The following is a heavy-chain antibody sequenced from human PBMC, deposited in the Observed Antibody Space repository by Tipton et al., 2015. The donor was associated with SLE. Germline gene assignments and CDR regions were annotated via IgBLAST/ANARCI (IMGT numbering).Heavy chain of an antibody. CDR2: ISSSSSYI. Sequence: GSLRLSCAASGFTFSSYSMNWVRQAPGKGLEWVSSISSSSSYIYYADSVKGRFTISRDNAKNSLYLQMNSLRAEDTALYYCAREGEAARQGTYFDLWGRGTLVTVSS. V-gene: IGHV3-21*04. D-gene: IGHD6-6*01. CDR3: AREGEAARQGTYFDL. J-gene: IGHJ2*01. CDR1: GFTFSSYS.